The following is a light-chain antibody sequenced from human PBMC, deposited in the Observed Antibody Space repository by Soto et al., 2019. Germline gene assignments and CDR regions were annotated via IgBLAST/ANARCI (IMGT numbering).Light chain of an antibody. V-gene: IGLV2-14*03. CDR2: DVS. CDR3: SSYTSSNPVV. Sequence: QSALTQPASVSGSPGQSITISCTGTSSDVGGYKYVSWYQQHPGKAPKLMIYDVSNRPSGVSNRFSGSKSGNTASLTISGLQAEDEADYYCSSYTSSNPVVFGGGTKVTVL. CDR1: SSDVGGYKY. J-gene: IGLJ2*01.